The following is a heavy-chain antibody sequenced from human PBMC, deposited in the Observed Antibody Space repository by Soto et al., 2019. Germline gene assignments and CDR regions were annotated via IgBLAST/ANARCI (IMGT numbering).Heavy chain of an antibody. J-gene: IGHJ4*02. D-gene: IGHD6-13*01. Sequence: QVQLQESGPGLVKPSETLSLICTVSGGSISGMYWNWIRQAPGKGLEWIGYIYYTGSTHYNPSLRSRVTMSVYTSKNRFSLNLISVTAADTAVYFCTREVPAAGHFDSWGRGALVTVSS. CDR3: TREVPAAGHFDS. V-gene: IGHV4-59*01. CDR2: IYYTGST. CDR1: GGSISGMY.